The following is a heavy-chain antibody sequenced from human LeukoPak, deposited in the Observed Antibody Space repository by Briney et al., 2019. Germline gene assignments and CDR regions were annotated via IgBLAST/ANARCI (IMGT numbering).Heavy chain of an antibody. CDR3: ARDFPTVTTAGAFDI. CDR2: ISTSSSYI. V-gene: IGHV3-21*01. Sequence: GGSLRLSCAASGFTFSSSSMTWVRQAPGKGLEWVSSISTSSSYIYYADSVKGRFTISRDNAKNSLYLQMNSLRAEDTAVYYCARDFPTVTTAGAFDIWGQGTMVTVSS. CDR1: GFTFSSSS. D-gene: IGHD4-17*01. J-gene: IGHJ3*02.